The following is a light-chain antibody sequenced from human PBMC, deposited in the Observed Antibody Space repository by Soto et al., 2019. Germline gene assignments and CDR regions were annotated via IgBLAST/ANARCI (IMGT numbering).Light chain of an antibody. V-gene: IGKV2-28*01. Sequence: DIVLTQSPLSLPVTPGESASISCRSSQSLLHSSGNNFLDWYLQKPGQSPQLLIYLGSQRASGVPDKFSGSGSGADFTQKISKVEADDVGIYYCMQALQTPSTFGQGTKLEL. CDR3: MQALQTPST. J-gene: IGKJ2*01. CDR1: QSLLHSSGNNF. CDR2: LGS.